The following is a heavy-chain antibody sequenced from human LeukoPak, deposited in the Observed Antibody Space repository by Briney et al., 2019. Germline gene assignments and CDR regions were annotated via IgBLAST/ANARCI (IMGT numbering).Heavy chain of an antibody. CDR1: GFTFSNYG. V-gene: IGHV3-33*01. J-gene: IGHJ3*02. CDR2: IWYDGSNK. Sequence: GRSLRLSCAASGFTFSNYGMHWVRQAPGKGLEWVAVIWYDGSNKYYADSVKGRFTISRDNSKNTLYLQMNSLRAEDTAVYYCARDPGDYYGSGSSDAFDIWGQGTMVTVSS. CDR3: ARDPGDYYGSGSSDAFDI. D-gene: IGHD3-10*01.